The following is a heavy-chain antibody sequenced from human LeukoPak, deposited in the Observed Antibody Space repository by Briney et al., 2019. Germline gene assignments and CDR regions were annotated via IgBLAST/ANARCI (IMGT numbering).Heavy chain of an antibody. V-gene: IGHV4-34*01. J-gene: IGHJ5*02. Sequence: SETLSLTCAVYGGSFSGYYWSWIRQPPGKGLEWIGEINHSGSTNYNPSLKSRVTISVDTSKNQFSLKPSSVTAADTAVYYCARGAGYDYVWGSYRRNWFDPWGQGTLVTVSS. CDR2: INHSGST. D-gene: IGHD3-16*02. CDR1: GGSFSGYY. CDR3: ARGAGYDYVWGSYRRNWFDP.